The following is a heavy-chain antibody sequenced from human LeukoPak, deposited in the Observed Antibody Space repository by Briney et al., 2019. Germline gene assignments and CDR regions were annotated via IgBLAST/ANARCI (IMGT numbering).Heavy chain of an antibody. Sequence: LSGGSLRLSCAASGFTFSSYAMSWVRQAPGKGLKWVSSISGNGDSTYYADSVKGRFTISRDNSKNMLYLQMDSLRAEDAAVFYCAKAFKISSWYYFDYWGQGTLVTVSS. J-gene: IGHJ4*02. CDR2: ISGNGDST. D-gene: IGHD6-13*01. V-gene: IGHV3-23*01. CDR3: AKAFKISSWYYFDY. CDR1: GFTFSSYA.